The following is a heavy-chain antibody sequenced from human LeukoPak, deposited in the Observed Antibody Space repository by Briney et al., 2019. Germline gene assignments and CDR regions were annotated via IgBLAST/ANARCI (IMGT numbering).Heavy chain of an antibody. Sequence: ASVKVSCKASGGTFSSYAISWVRQAPGQGLEWMGGIIPIFGTANYAQKFQGRVTITTDESTSTAYMELSSLRSEDTAVYYCARGNIVVVTAIRWTPREYYFDYWGQGTLVTVSS. CDR2: IIPIFGTA. V-gene: IGHV1-69*05. CDR3: ARGNIVVVTAIRWTPREYYFDY. D-gene: IGHD2-21*02. J-gene: IGHJ4*02. CDR1: GGTFSSYA.